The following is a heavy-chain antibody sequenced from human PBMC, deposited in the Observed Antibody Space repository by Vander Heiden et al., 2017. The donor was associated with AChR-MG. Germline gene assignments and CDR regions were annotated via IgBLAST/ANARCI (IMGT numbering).Heavy chain of an antibody. CDR1: GSTFSSYA. J-gene: IGHJ3*02. CDR3: AKSQAVALTDAFDI. V-gene: IGHV3-23*01. CDR2: ISGSGGST. D-gene: IGHD6-19*01. Sequence: EVQLLESGGGLVQPGGSLRLPCAASGSTFSSYAMRWVRPAPGKGLEWVSAISGSGGSTYYADSVKGRFTISRDNSKNTLYLQMNSLRAEDTAVYYCAKSQAVALTDAFDIWGQGTMVTVSS.